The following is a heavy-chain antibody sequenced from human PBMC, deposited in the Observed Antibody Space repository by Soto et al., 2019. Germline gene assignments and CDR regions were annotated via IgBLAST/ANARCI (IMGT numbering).Heavy chain of an antibody. CDR2: IIPIFGTA. CDR1: GGTFSSYA. Sequence: QVQLVQSGAEVKKPGSSVKVSCKASGGTFSSYAISWVRQAPGQGLEWMGGIIPIFGTANYAQKFQGRVTITADESTSTAYMELSSLRSEDTAVYYCARSTPRYCSSTSCPGYYYGMDVWGQGTTVTVSS. D-gene: IGHD2-2*01. V-gene: IGHV1-69*01. CDR3: ARSTPRYCSSTSCPGYYYGMDV. J-gene: IGHJ6*02.